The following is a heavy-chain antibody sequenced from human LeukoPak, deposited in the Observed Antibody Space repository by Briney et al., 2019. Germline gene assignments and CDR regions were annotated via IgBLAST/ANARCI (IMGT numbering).Heavy chain of an antibody. Sequence: GRSLRLSCAPSGFTFRSHGMDWVRQSPGKGLEWVSAISYEGSIQFYAASVKGRFTISRDTSKNTLYVQMNSLRAEDTAVYYCAKDGLDGSSWYFLDSWGLGTLVTVSS. J-gene: IGHJ4*02. V-gene: IGHV3-30*18. D-gene: IGHD6-13*01. CDR2: ISYEGSIQ. CDR1: GFTFRSHG. CDR3: AKDGLDGSSWYFLDS.